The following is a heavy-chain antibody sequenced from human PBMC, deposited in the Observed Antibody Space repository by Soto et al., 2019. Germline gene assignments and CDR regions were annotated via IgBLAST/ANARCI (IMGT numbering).Heavy chain of an antibody. CDR2: IKQDGSEK. CDR1: GFXFCSYW. CDR3: ARDPYNWNSNWFAP. D-gene: IGHD1-7*01. J-gene: IGHJ5*02. Sequence: PGGSLXLSCVGSGFXFCSYWMNWVRQAPGKGLEWVASIKQDGSEKYYVDSVKGRFTISRDNAKHSLFLQMNSLRAEDTAVYFCARDPYNWNSNWFAPWGQGTLVTVSS. V-gene: IGHV3-7*05.